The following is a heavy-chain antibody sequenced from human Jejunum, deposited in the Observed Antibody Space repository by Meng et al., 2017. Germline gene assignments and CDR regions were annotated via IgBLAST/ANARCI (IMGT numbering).Heavy chain of an antibody. J-gene: IGHJ4*02. CDR2: ISYTANT. D-gene: IGHD5-18*01. Sequence: SGTLSLTCTVSGGSISNSNYYWGWLRQPPGKGLEWFGRISYTANTYYNPSLKSRVTISLDTSKYHFSLNLRSVTAADTAVYFCAIDIGYAWFYHWGQGALVTVSS. V-gene: IGHV4-39*02. CDR1: GGSISNSNYY. CDR3: AIDIGYAWFYH.